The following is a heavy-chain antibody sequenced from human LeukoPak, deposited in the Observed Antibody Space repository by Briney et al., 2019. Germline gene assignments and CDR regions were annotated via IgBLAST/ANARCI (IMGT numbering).Heavy chain of an antibody. Sequence: PSETLSLTCTVSGGSISSSSYYWGRIRQPPGKGLEWIGSIYYSGSTYYNPSLKSRVTISVDTSKNQFSLKLSSVTAADTAVYYCARDQGGSYLTLLGGVAGGFGYWGQGTLVTASS. CDR3: ARDQGGSYLTLLGGVAGGFGY. V-gene: IGHV4-39*07. J-gene: IGHJ4*02. CDR2: IYYSGST. D-gene: IGHD1-26*01. CDR1: GGSISSSSYY.